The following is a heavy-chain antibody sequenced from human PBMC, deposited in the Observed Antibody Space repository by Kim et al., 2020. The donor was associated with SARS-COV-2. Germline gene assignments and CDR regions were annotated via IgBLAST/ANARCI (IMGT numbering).Heavy chain of an antibody. CDR3: ARGKSVGAY. CDR2: ITENGRTI. J-gene: IGHJ4*02. V-gene: IGHV3-48*03. CDR1: GFTFSRHE. D-gene: IGHD1-26*01. Sequence: GGSLRLSCAASGFTFSRHEMNWVRQAPGKRLEWVSYITENGRTIYYADSVKGRFTISRDNAKSSLYLQMNSLRAEDTAVYYCARGKSVGAYWGQGTLVTVSS.